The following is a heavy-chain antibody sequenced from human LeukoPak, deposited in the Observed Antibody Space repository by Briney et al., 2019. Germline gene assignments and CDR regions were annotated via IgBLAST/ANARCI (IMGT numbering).Heavy chain of an antibody. CDR1: GFTFSSYG. V-gene: IGHV3-33*01. CDR3: AREYYYGSGSYTSYFDY. Sequence: PGGSLRLSCAASGFTFSSYGMHWVRQAPGMGLEWVAVIWYDGSNKYYADSVKGRFTISRDNSKNTLYLQMNSLRAEDTAVYYCAREYYYGSGSYTSYFDYWGQGTLVTVSS. J-gene: IGHJ4*02. CDR2: IWYDGSNK. D-gene: IGHD3-10*01.